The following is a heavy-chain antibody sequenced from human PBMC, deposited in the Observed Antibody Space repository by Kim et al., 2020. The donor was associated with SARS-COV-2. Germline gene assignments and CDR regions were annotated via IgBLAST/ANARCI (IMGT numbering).Heavy chain of an antibody. Sequence: GGSLRLFCAASGFTFDIYSMNWVRRAPGKGLEWVSFINSGSGYIYYADSVKGRFTISRDNAKNSLYLQMNSLRAEDTATYYCARSFCNGGNCYFSDPFD. CDR2: INSGSGYI. J-gene: IGHJ4*01. D-gene: IGHD2-15*01. CDR3: ARSFCNGGNCYFSDPFD. V-gene: IGHV3-21*01. CDR1: GFTFDIYS.